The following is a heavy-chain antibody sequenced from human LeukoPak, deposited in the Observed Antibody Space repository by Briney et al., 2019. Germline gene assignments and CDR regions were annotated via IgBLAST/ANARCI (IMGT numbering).Heavy chain of an antibody. J-gene: IGHJ4*02. CDR2: ISGSGGST. D-gene: IGHD3-22*01. CDR1: GFTFSSYA. V-gene: IGHV3-23*01. CDR3: AKSTNDSSGYYRY. Sequence: GGSLRLSCAASGFTFSSYAMSWVRQAPGKGLEWVSAISGSGGSTYYADSVKGRFTISRDNSKNTLYLQMNSLRAGDTAVYYCAKSTNDSSGYYRYWGQGTLVTVSS.